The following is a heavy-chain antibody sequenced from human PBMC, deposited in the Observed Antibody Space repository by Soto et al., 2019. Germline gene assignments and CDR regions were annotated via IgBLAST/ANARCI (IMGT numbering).Heavy chain of an antibody. D-gene: IGHD3-3*01. Sequence: GGSLRLSCAASGFTFSSYAMSWVRQAPGKGLEWVSAISGSGGSTYYADSVKGRFTISRDNSKNTLYLQMNSLRAEDTAVYYCAKDSGYYDFWSGYYDHYYYYMDVWGKGTTVTVSS. J-gene: IGHJ6*03. CDR2: ISGSGGST. V-gene: IGHV3-23*01. CDR3: AKDSGYYDFWSGYYDHYYYYMDV. CDR1: GFTFSSYA.